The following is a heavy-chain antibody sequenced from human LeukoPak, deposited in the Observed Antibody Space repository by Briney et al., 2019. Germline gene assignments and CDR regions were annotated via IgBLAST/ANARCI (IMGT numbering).Heavy chain of an antibody. V-gene: IGHV4-59*01. CDR2: VHYRGVT. CDR3: ARYYCPGGSCSHFDY. D-gene: IGHD2-8*02. Sequence: PSETLSLTCTVSDGSITSSFWSWIRQPPGKGLEWIGYVHYRGVTNSNPSLKSRVTISVDTSKNQFSLKLNSVTAADTAVYFCARYYCPGGSCSHFDYWGQGALVTVSS. CDR1: DGSITSSF. J-gene: IGHJ4*02.